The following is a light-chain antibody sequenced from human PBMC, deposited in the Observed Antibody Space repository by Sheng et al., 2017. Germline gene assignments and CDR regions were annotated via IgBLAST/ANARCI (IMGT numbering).Light chain of an antibody. J-gene: IGKJ5*01. CDR1: QSISSY. Sequence: DIQMTQSPTYLSASVGDTVTITCRTSQSISSYLVWYRQKPGKAPTILIYDTSTLQSGVPSRFSGSGSGTDFXXTISSLQPEDFATYYCQQSFRAPPTFGQGTRLDI. CDR3: QQSFRAPPT. V-gene: IGKV1-39*01. CDR2: DTS.